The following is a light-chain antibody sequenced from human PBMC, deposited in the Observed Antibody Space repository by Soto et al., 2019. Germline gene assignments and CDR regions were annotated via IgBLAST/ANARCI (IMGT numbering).Light chain of an antibody. CDR2: AAS. CDR3: LQHNTFPRT. J-gene: IGKJ1*01. Sequence: DIQMTQSPSSLCVQKGDTVTITCRAGQDITDDLAWYQQKPGKAPQRLIYAASRLQSGDPSRFSGSGSGTTFTLTITGLQPEDFATYYCLQHNTFPRTFGQGTKVDI. CDR1: QDITDD. V-gene: IGKV1-17*01.